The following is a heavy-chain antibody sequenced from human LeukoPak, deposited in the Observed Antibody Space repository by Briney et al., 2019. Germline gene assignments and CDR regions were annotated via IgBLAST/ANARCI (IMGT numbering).Heavy chain of an antibody. CDR3: ARIAVTYTFDY. J-gene: IGHJ4*02. D-gene: IGHD4-17*01. Sequence: GGSLRLSCAASGFTFSNYNMNWVRQAPGKGLEWVSSISYSSTNIYYADSVKGRFTISRVNAKKSLYLQMNSLRAEDTAVYYCARIAVTYTFDYWGQGTLVTVSS. CDR1: GFTFSNYN. V-gene: IGHV3-21*01. CDR2: ISYSSTNI.